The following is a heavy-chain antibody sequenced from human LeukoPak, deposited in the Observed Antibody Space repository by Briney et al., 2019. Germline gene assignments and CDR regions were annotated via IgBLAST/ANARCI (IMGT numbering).Heavy chain of an antibody. J-gene: IGHJ4*02. Sequence: PSETLSLTCTVSGGSISSYYWSWIRQPPGKGLEWIGYIYYSGSTNYNPSLKSRVTISVDTSKNQFSLKLSSVTAADTAVYYCARVSDCSSTSCPIDYWGQGTLVTVSS. V-gene: IGHV4-59*01. CDR1: GGSISSYY. CDR3: ARVSDCSSTSCPIDY. CDR2: IYYSGST. D-gene: IGHD2-2*01.